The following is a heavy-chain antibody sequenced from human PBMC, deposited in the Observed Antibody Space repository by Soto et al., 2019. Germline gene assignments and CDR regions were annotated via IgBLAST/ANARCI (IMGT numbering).Heavy chain of an antibody. Sequence: SVKVSCKASGGTFSSYAISWVRQAPGQGLEWMGGIIPIFGTANYAQKFQGRVTITADESTSTAYMELSSLRSEDTAVYYCASVSRDGYYYYGMDGCGQGTTVTVYS. CDR1: GGTFSSYA. V-gene: IGHV1-69*13. J-gene: IGHJ6*02. D-gene: IGHD3-10*01. CDR2: IIPIFGTA. CDR3: ASVSRDGYYYYGMDG.